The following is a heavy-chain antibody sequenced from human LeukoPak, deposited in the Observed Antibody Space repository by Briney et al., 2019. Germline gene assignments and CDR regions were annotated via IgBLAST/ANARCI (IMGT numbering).Heavy chain of an antibody. Sequence: SETLSLTCTVSGGSISSGSYYWSWIRQPAGKGLEWIGRIYTSGGTNYNPSLKSRVTISADTSKNHFSLKLGSVTAEDTAVYYCARGVSRGGLLLVTFDYWGQGTLVTVSS. CDR3: ARGVSRGGLLLVTFDY. J-gene: IGHJ4*02. D-gene: IGHD3-10*01. V-gene: IGHV4-61*02. CDR1: GGSISSGSYY. CDR2: IYTSGGT.